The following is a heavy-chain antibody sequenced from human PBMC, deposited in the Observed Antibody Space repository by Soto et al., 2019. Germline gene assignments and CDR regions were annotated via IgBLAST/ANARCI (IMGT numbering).Heavy chain of an antibody. V-gene: IGHV3-9*01. CDR1: GFTFDDYA. D-gene: IGHD5-12*01. J-gene: IGHJ5*02. CDR3: AKDGVATIGGENWFDP. CDR2: ISWNSGSI. Sequence: GGSLRLSCAASGFTFDDYAMHWVRQAPGKGLEWVSGISWNSGSIGYADSVKGRFTISRDNAKNSLYLQMNSLRAEDTALYYCAKDGVATIGGENWFDPWGQGTLVTVSS.